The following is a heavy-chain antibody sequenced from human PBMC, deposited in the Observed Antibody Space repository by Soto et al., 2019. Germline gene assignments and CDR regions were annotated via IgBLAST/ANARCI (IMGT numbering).Heavy chain of an antibody. Sequence: PSETLSLTCTVSGGSISSYYWSWIRQPPGKGLEWIGYIYYSGSTNYNPSLKSRVTISVDTSKNQFSLKLSSVTAADTVVYYCARLNNWNRAYYFDYWGQGTLVTVSS. CDR1: GGSISSYY. CDR2: IYYSGST. D-gene: IGHD1-20*01. J-gene: IGHJ4*02. V-gene: IGHV4-59*08. CDR3: ARLNNWNRAYYFDY.